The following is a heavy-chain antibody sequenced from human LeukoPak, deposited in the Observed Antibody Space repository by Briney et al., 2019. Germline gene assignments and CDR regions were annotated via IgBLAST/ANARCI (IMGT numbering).Heavy chain of an antibody. V-gene: IGHV1-18*01. CDR2: VSTYNGDT. J-gene: IGHJ4*02. D-gene: IGHD3-22*01. Sequence: GASVKVSCKASGYTFTGYGISWVRQAPGQGLEWMGWVSTYNGDTSYAQKLQGRVSMTTDTSTSTAYMELRSLRPDDTAMYYCARDFTYYDSSGYYRRLYYFDYWGQGTLVTVSS. CDR3: ARDFTYYDSSGYYRRLYYFDY. CDR1: GYTFTGYG.